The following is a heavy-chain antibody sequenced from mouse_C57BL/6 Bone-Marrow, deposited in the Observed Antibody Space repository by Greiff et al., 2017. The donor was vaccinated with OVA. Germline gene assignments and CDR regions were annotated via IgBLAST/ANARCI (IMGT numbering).Heavy chain of an antibody. Sequence: VLLQQSGPGLVQPSQSLSITCTVSGFSLTSYGVPWVRQSPGKGLEWLGVIWSGGRTDSNAAFISRLIISKDNSKSQVFFKMNKLQAENTAIYYCARTPDGYYPAWFAYGGQGTLVTVSA. CDR3: ARTPDGYYPAWFAY. V-gene: IGHV2-2*01. CDR2: IWSGGRT. J-gene: IGHJ3*01. CDR1: GFSLTSYG. D-gene: IGHD2-3*01.